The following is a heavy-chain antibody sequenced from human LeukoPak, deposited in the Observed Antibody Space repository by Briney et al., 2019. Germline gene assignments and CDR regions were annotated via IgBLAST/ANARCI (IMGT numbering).Heavy chain of an antibody. J-gene: IGHJ3*02. V-gene: IGHV1-2*02. CDR3: ASEKSGAGCFDM. Sequence: GASVKVSCTASAYTFTGYYVHWVRQAPGQGLEWIGCINPDSGYTSYAHQFQGRVTMTGDTSVSTAYMELSRLRSDDTALYYCASEKSGAGCFDMWGLGTMVTVSS. CDR2: INPDSGYT. CDR1: AYTFTGYY. D-gene: IGHD4/OR15-4a*01.